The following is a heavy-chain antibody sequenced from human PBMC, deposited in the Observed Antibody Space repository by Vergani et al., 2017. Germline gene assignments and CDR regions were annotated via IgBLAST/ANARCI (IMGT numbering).Heavy chain of an antibody. CDR3: ARHIPYTMIVVVFDY. D-gene: IGHD3-22*01. CDR2: IYHSGST. V-gene: IGHV4-30-2*03. Sequence: QLQLQESGSGLVKPSQTLSLTCAVSGGSISSGGYSWSWIRQPPGKGLEWIGYIYHSGSTYYNPSLKSRVTISVDTSKNQFSLKLSSVTAADTAVYYCARHIPYTMIVVVFDYWGQGTLVTVSS. J-gene: IGHJ4*02. CDR1: GGSISSGGYS.